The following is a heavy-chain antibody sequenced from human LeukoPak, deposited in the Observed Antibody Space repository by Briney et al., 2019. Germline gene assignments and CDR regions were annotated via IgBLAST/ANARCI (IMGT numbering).Heavy chain of an antibody. V-gene: IGHV3-48*03. D-gene: IGHD3-10*02. CDR3: AKDFPHHYVTSHGMDL. CDR1: GFTFRTYE. Sequence: GGSLRLSCAASGFTFRTYEMNWVRQAPGKGLEWVSYISNSGSPKYYADFVKGRFTISRDDAKNSLFLQMNSLRVEDTAIYYCAKDFPHHYVTSHGMDLWGQGTTVTVS. J-gene: IGHJ6*02. CDR2: ISNSGSPK.